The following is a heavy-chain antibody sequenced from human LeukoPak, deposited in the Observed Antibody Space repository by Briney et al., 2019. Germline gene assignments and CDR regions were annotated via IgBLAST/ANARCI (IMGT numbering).Heavy chain of an antibody. CDR1: GFTFRSYS. V-gene: IGHV3-48*01. CDR3: ARDNNWAFDY. D-gene: IGHD1-20*01. CDR2: ISGSSSLI. J-gene: IGHJ4*02. Sequence: GGSLRLSCAASGFTFRSYSMNWVRQAPGKGLEWVSYISGSSSLIDYADSVKGGFTISRDNAKNSLYLQMNSLRAEDTAVYYCARDNNWAFDYWGQGILVTVSS.